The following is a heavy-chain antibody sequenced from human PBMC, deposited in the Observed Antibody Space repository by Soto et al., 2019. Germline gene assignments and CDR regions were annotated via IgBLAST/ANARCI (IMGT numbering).Heavy chain of an antibody. Sequence: QVQLQQWGAGLLKPSETLSLTCAVYGGSFSGYYWSWIRQPPGTGLEWIGEINHSGSTNYNPSLKSRVTISVDTAKNQFALKLSSVTAADTAVYYCARGGHDYGGNLDYWGQGTLVTVSS. D-gene: IGHD4-17*01. V-gene: IGHV4-34*01. CDR3: ARGGHDYGGNLDY. J-gene: IGHJ4*02. CDR2: INHSGST. CDR1: GGSFSGYY.